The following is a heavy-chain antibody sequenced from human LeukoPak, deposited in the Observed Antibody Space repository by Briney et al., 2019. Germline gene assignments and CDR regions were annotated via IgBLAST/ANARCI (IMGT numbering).Heavy chain of an antibody. Sequence: LVKVSCKASGGTFSSYAISWVRQAPGQGLEWMGRIIPILGIANYAQKFQGRVTITADKSPSTAYMELSSLRSEDTAVYYCAREMDDILTGYSHNYYYGMDVWGQGATVTVSS. V-gene: IGHV1-69*04. CDR1: GGTFSSYA. CDR2: IIPILGIA. J-gene: IGHJ6*02. D-gene: IGHD3-9*01. CDR3: AREMDDILTGYSHNYYYGMDV.